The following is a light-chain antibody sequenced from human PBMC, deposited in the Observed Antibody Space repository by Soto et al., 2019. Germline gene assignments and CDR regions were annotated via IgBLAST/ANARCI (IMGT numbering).Light chain of an antibody. CDR1: SSDVGGYSY. CDR2: AVS. J-gene: IGLJ2*01. Sequence: QAVVTQPASVSGSPGQSITISCTGTSSDVGGYSYVSWYQQYPGKAPTLMIFAVSDRPSGVSYRFSGSKSGNTASLTISGLQAEDEADYYCSSYTSSNTWVFGGGTKLTVL. CDR3: SSYTSSNTWV. V-gene: IGLV2-14*01.